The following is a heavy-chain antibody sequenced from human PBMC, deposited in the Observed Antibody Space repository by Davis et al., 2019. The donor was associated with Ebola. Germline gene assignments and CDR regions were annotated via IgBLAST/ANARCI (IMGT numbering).Heavy chain of an antibody. CDR3: AKVGYTGTWYDGYLDF. CDR2: ITSDAINK. CDR1: GFSFSNHG. D-gene: IGHD6-13*01. Sequence: GESLKISCAASGFSFSNHGMHWVRQAPGKGPEWVAVITSDAINKYTANSVRGRFTVSRDNSRNTLYLQMNGLQVADTAIYYCAKVGYTGTWYDGYLDFWGQGIQVTVSS. J-gene: IGHJ4*02. V-gene: IGHV3-30*18.